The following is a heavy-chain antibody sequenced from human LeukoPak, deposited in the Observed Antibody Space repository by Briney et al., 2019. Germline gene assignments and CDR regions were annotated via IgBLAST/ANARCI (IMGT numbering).Heavy chain of an antibody. V-gene: IGHV3-30-3*01. CDR3: ARVLREYCSSTSCHPNFDY. J-gene: IGHJ4*02. CDR2: ISYDGSNK. D-gene: IGHD2-2*01. Sequence: PGRSLRLSCAASGFTFSSYAMPWVRQAPGKGLEWVAVISYDGSNKYYADSVKGRFTISRDNSKNTLYLQMNSLRAEDTAVYYCARVLREYCSSTSCHPNFDYWGQGTLVTVSS. CDR1: GFTFSSYA.